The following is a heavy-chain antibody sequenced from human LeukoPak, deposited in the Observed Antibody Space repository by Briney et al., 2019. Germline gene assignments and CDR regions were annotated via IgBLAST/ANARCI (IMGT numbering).Heavy chain of an antibody. CDR3: ARGGSSGGLYYFDC. J-gene: IGHJ4*02. Sequence: GGSLRLSCAVSGFTLTNHGVSWVRQAPGKGLEWVSAISGSGGSTYYADSVKGRFTISRDNSKNTLYLQMNSLRTEDTAVYYCARGGSSGGLYYFDCWGQGTLVTVSS. CDR1: GFTLTNHG. CDR2: ISGSGGST. V-gene: IGHV3-23*01. D-gene: IGHD3-10*01.